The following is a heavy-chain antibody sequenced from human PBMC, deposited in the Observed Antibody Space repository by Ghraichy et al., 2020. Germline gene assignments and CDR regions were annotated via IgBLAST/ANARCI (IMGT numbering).Heavy chain of an antibody. D-gene: IGHD3-16*02. CDR2: IYYSGST. Sequence: SETLYLTCTVSGGSISSYYWSWIRQPPGKGLEWIGYIYYSGSTNYNPSLKSRVTISVDTSKNQFSLKLSSVTAEDTAVYYCARGGYDYVWGSYRYTVYFDYWGQGTLVTVSS. CDR3: ARGGYDYVWGSYRYTVYFDY. V-gene: IGHV4-59*01. CDR1: GGSISSYY. J-gene: IGHJ4*02.